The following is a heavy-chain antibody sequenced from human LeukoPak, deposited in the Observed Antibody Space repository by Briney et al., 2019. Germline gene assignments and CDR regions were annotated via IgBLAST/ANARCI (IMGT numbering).Heavy chain of an antibody. J-gene: IGHJ3*02. CDR3: ATDSGSYYAQRAFDI. V-gene: IGHV3-30*03. Sequence: GGSLRLSCAASGFTFSSYAMSWVRQAPGKGLEWVAVISYDGSNKYYADSVKGRFTISRDNSKNTLYLQMNSLRAEDTAVYYCATDSGSYYAQRAFDIWGQGTMVTVSS. CDR1: GFTFSSYA. D-gene: IGHD1-26*01. CDR2: ISYDGSNK.